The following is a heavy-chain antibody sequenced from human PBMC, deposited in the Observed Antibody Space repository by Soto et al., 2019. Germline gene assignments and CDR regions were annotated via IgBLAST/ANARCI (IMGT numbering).Heavy chain of an antibody. CDR2: MIPIFGTA. D-gene: IGHD3-3*01. J-gene: IGHJ3*02. CDR3: ASHPITIFGVAKLDAFDI. V-gene: IGHV1-69*01. Sequence: QAQLVQSGAEVKKPGSSVKVSCKASGGTFSSYAISWVRQAPGQGLEWMGGMIPIFGTANYAQKIQGRVTITADESTSTAYMELSSLRSEDTAVYYCASHPITIFGVAKLDAFDILGQGTMVTVSS. CDR1: GGTFSSYA.